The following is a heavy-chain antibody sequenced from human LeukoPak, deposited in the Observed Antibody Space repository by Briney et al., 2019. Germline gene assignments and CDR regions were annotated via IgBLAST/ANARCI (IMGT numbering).Heavy chain of an antibody. Sequence: PSQTLSLTCTVSGGSISSGGYYWSWIRQHPGKGLEWIGYIYYSGSTYYNPSLKSRVTISVDTSKNQFSLKLSSVTAADTAVYYCARSRFLEWLSPLGFDCWGQGTLVTVSS. CDR1: GGSISSGGYY. V-gene: IGHV4-31*03. J-gene: IGHJ4*02. CDR2: IYYSGST. D-gene: IGHD3-3*01. CDR3: ARSRFLEWLSPLGFDC.